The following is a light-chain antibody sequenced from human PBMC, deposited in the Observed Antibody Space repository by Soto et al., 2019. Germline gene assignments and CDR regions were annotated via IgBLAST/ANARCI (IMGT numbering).Light chain of an antibody. J-gene: IGKJ5*01. CDR3: QQRSNWQIT. CDR2: DAS. Sequence: EIVLTQSPATLSLSPGERATLSCRASQSVSGNLAWYQQKPGQAPRLLINDASNRATGIPARFGGSGSGTDFTLTISRLEPDDFAVYYCQQRSNWQITFGQGTRLEI. V-gene: IGKV3D-11*02. CDR1: QSVSGN.